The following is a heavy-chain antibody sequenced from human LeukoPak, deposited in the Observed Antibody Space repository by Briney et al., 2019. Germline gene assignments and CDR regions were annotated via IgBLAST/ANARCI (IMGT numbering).Heavy chain of an antibody. CDR2: INPSGGST. CDR1: GYTFTSYG. Sequence: ASVKVSCKASGYTFTSYGISWVRQAPGQGLEWMGIINPSGGSTSYAQKFQGRVTMTRDTSTSTVYMELCSLRSEDTAVYYCARIPPYGDPDYWGQGTLVTVSS. J-gene: IGHJ4*02. V-gene: IGHV1-46*01. CDR3: ARIPPYGDPDY. D-gene: IGHD4-17*01.